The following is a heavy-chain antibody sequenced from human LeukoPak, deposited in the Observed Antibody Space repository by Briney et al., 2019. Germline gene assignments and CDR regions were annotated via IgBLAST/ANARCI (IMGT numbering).Heavy chain of an antibody. CDR1: GFTFSSYS. J-gene: IGHJ5*02. Sequence: GGSLRLSCAASGFTFSSYSMNWVRQAPGKGLEWVSSISSSSSYIYYADSVKGRFTISRDNAKNSLYLQMNSLRAEDTTVYYCAAGRGYDILTGYYRFDPWGQGTLVTVSS. D-gene: IGHD3-9*01. V-gene: IGHV3-21*01. CDR2: ISSSSSYI. CDR3: AAGRGYDILTGYYRFDP.